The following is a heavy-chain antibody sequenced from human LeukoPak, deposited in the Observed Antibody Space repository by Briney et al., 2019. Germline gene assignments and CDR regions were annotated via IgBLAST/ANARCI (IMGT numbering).Heavy chain of an antibody. CDR2: IYTSGST. CDR3: AINTSHDPYAFDI. Sequence: PSETLSLTCTVADSSITSGSYDWSWIRQPAGKGLEWIGRIYTSGSTNYNPSLKSRVTISVDTSKNQFSLKLSSVTAADTAVYYCAINTSHDPYAFDIWGQGTMVTVSS. CDR1: DSSITSGSYD. V-gene: IGHV4-61*02. J-gene: IGHJ3*02. D-gene: IGHD2-2*01.